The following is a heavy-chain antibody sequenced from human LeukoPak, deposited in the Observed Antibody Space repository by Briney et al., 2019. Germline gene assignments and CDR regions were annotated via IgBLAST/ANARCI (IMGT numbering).Heavy chain of an antibody. Sequence: SVKVSCKASGGTFSSYAISWVRQAPGQGLEWMGRIIPILGIANYAQKFQGRVMITADKSTSTAYMELSSLRSEDTAVYYCASAYYDFWSGYYPPGGDYFDYWGQGTLVTVSS. CDR3: ASAYYDFWSGYYPPGGDYFDY. CDR2: IIPILGIA. V-gene: IGHV1-69*04. J-gene: IGHJ4*02. CDR1: GGTFSSYA. D-gene: IGHD3-3*01.